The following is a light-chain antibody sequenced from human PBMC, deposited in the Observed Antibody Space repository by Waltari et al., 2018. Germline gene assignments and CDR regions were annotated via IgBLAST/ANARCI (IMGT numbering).Light chain of an antibody. CDR3: CSFTTSRTFI. CDR1: SSEIGGSRY. Sequence: QSAPTQPPSVSGSPGQSVTISCTGTSSEIGGSRYVSWYQHHPGKAPKLLIYGVNNRPSGVSDRFSGSKSGNTASLTISGLQAEDEADYFCCSFTTSRTFIFGTGTRLTVL. J-gene: IGLJ1*01. CDR2: GVN. V-gene: IGLV2-14*03.